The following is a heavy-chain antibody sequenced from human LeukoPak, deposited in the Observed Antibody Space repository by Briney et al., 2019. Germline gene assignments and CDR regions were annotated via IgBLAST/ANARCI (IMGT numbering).Heavy chain of an antibody. CDR3: ARLSIAARSDFDY. J-gene: IGHJ4*02. CDR1: GYAFTGYY. CDR2: INPNSGGT. V-gene: IGHV1-2*02. D-gene: IGHD6-6*01. Sequence: ASVKVSCKASGYAFTGYYMHWVRQAPGQGLEWMGWINPNSGGTNNAQKFQGRVTMTRDTSISTAYMELSRLRSDDTAVYYCARLSIAARSDFDYWGQGTLVTVSS.